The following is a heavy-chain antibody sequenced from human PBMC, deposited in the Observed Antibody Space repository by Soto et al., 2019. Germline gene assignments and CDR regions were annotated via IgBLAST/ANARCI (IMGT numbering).Heavy chain of an antibody. CDR2: IQNSGSA. V-gene: IGHV4-59*01. CDR3: ARDYYYDSRGFPGAYYYGMDV. J-gene: IGHJ6*02. CDR1: GGSITSYH. D-gene: IGHD3-22*01. Sequence: SETLSLTCTVSGGSITSYHWSWIRHFPGQGLEWIGHIQNSGSAKYNPSFKSRVTISVDTSKNQVSLKLSSVTAADTAVYYCARDYYYDSRGFPGAYYYGMDVWGQGTTVTVSS.